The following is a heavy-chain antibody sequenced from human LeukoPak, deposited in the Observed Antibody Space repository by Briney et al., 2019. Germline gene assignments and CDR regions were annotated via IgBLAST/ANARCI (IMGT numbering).Heavy chain of an antibody. J-gene: IGHJ4*02. V-gene: IGHV4-4*07. CDR2: IYNSGCT. CDR3: ARVAMYEFFFDY. CDR1: GGSIGIYY. D-gene: IGHD2-8*01. Sequence: PSETLSLTCTVSGGSIGIYYWSWIRQPAGKGLEWIGRIYNSGCTKYSPSLESRVTMSIDTSKNQFSLKLSSVSAADTAVYYCARVAMYEFFFDYWGQGTLVTVSS.